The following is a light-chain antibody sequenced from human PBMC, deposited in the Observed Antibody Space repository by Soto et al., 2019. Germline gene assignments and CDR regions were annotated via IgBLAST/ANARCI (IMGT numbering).Light chain of an antibody. Sequence: SPATLFVYPGERATLSCMASQSSTSSLAWYQQKPGQAPRLLIYGASTRATGIPPRFSGSGSGTEFTLTISSLQPEDLATYDCQLYNRYSESFGQGTKV. J-gene: IGKJ1*01. CDR2: GAS. V-gene: IGKV3-15*01. CDR1: QSSTSS. CDR3: QLYNRYSES.